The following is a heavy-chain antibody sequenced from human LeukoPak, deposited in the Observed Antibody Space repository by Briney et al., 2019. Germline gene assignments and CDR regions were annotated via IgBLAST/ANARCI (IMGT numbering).Heavy chain of an antibody. CDR3: ARDNGVVHGVYYMDV. CDR1: GFTFTNYA. CDR2: IKQDGSEK. D-gene: IGHD3-3*01. V-gene: IGHV3-7*01. J-gene: IGHJ6*03. Sequence: GGSLRLSCAPSGFTFTNYAMNWVRQAPGKGLEWVADIKQDGSEKLYVKSVRGRFTISRDNAKMSLFLQMNSLRAEDTAVYYCARDNGVVHGVYYMDVWGKGTTVTVS.